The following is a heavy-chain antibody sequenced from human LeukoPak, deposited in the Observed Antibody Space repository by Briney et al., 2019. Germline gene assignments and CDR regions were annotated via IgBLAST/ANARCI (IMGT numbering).Heavy chain of an antibody. V-gene: IGHV4-61*02. J-gene: IGHJ4*02. Sequence: PSETLSLTCTVSGGSISSGSYYWSWIRQPAGKGLEWIGRIYTSGSTNYNPSLKSRVTISVDTSKNQFSLKLSSVTAADTAVYYCARGVPTGIDYFDYWGQGTLVTVSS. D-gene: IGHD1-1*01. CDR2: IYTSGST. CDR1: GGSISSGSYY. CDR3: ARGVPTGIDYFDY.